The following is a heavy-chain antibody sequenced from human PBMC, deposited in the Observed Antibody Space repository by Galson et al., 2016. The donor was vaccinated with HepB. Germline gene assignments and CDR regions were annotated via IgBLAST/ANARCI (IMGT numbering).Heavy chain of an antibody. Sequence: QSGAEVKKPGESLKISCKGSGYSFSDNWIAWVRQMPGKGLQWMGIVYPGDFNTRYSPSFQGQVTISADKSITTAYLQWNSLKASDPAMYYCARLGSGDLDYWGQGTLVTVSS. J-gene: IGHJ4*02. CDR1: GYSFSDNW. CDR2: VYPGDFNT. CDR3: ARLGSGDLDY. D-gene: IGHD1-26*01. V-gene: IGHV5-51*01.